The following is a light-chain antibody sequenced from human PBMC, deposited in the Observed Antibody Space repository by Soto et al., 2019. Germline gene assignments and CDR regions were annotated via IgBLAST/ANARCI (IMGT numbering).Light chain of an antibody. J-gene: IGLJ1*01. CDR2: ENN. V-gene: IGLV1-40*01. CDR1: SSNIGAGYE. Sequence: QSVLTHPPSVSGAPGQRVTVSCTGSSSNIGAGYEAHWYQQVPGTAPKLLVYENNNRPSGVPDRFSGSKSGTSASLAITGLQSEDEAEYYCQSYDSSLSGYVFGTGTKLTVL. CDR3: QSYDSSLSGYV.